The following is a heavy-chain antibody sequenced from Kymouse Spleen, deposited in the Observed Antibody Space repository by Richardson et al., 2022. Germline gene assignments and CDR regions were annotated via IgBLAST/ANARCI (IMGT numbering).Heavy chain of an antibody. J-gene: IGHJ6*02. CDR3: ARHIYYGSGSYAYYYYYGMDV. D-gene: IGHD3-10*01. Sequence: QLQLQESGPGLVKPSETLSLTCTVSGGSISSSSYYWGWIRQPPGKGLEWIGSIYYSGSTYYNPSLKSRVTISVDTSKNQFSLKLSSVTAADTAVYYCARHIYYGSGSYAYYYYYGMDVWGQGTTVTVSS. CDR2: IYYSGST. V-gene: IGHV4-39*01. CDR1: GGSISSSSYY.